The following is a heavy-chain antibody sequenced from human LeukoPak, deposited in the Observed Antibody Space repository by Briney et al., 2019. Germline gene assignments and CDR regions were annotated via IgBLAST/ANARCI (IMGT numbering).Heavy chain of an antibody. CDR3: ARDDSSGYYVDY. Sequence: SETLSLTCTVSGGSITSHYWSWIRQPPGKGLEWIGYVYYSGTTNYNPSLRSRVTISVDTSKNQFSLKLSSVTAADTAVYYCARDDSSGYYVDYWGQGTLVTVSS. CDR2: VYYSGTT. V-gene: IGHV4-59*08. CDR1: GGSITSHY. J-gene: IGHJ4*02. D-gene: IGHD3-22*01.